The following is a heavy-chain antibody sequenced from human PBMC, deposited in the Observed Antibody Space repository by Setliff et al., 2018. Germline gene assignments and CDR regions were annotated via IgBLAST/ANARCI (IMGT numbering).Heavy chain of an antibody. CDR1: GGSISSGGYY. Sequence: PSETLSLTCTVSGGSISSGGYYWSWIRQHPGKGLEWIGYIYYSGSTYYNPSLKSRVTISVDTSNNQFSLKLISMTAADTAVYYCARGRNVAARLLDSWGQGTLVTVSS. CDR3: ARGRNVAARLLDS. D-gene: IGHD6-6*01. CDR2: IYYSGST. J-gene: IGHJ4*02. V-gene: IGHV4-31*02.